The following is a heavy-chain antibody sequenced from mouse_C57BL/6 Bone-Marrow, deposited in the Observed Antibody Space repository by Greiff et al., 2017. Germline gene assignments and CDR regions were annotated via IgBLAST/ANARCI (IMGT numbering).Heavy chain of an antibody. CDR1: GYTFTSYG. CDR3: ARRDYCGSSYLYDYAMDY. V-gene: IGHV1-81*01. D-gene: IGHD1-1*01. J-gene: IGHJ4*01. CDR2: IYPRSGNT. Sequence: VQLQQSGAELARPGASVKLSCKASGYTFTSYGISWVKQRTGQGLEWIGEIYPRSGNTYYNEKFKGKATLTADKSSSTAYMELRSLTSEDSAVYFCARRDYCGSSYLYDYAMDYWGQGTSVTVSS.